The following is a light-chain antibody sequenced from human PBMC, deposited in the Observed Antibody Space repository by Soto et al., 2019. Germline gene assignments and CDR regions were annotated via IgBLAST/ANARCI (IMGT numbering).Light chain of an antibody. Sequence: DIVMTQTPLSSPVTLGQAASISCRYSQSIVHSDGNTYLSWFQQRPGRPPRLLIYKVSDRFSGVPDRVSGSGAGTDFTLTISRVEAEDVGVYYCMQATQSHWTFGQGTKVEIK. J-gene: IGKJ1*01. CDR1: QSIVHSDGNTY. CDR3: MQATQSHWT. CDR2: KVS. V-gene: IGKV2-24*01.